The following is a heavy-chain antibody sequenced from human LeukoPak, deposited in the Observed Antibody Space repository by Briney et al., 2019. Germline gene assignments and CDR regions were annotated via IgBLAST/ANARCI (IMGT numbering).Heavy chain of an antibody. D-gene: IGHD2-15*01. Sequence: GASVKVSCKASGYTFTSYDINWVRQATGQGLEWMGWMNPNSGNTGSAQRFQGRVTMTRNTSISTAYMELSSLRSEDTAVYYCARALRVERYSADYWGQGTLVTVSS. J-gene: IGHJ4*02. CDR3: ARALRVERYSADY. CDR2: MNPNSGNT. V-gene: IGHV1-8*01. CDR1: GYTFTSYD.